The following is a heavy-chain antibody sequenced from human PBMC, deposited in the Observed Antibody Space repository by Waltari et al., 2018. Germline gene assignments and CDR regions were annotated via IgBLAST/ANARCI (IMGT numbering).Heavy chain of an antibody. Sequence: QLQLQESGPGLVKPSETLSLTCTVSGGSISSRRYSWGWIRHPPGKGLEWIGSIDYSGSTYYNPSLKSRVTISVETSKNQFSLKLSSVTAADTAVYYCARPARRADEGATHFDYWGQGTLVTVSS. J-gene: IGHJ4*02. CDR1: GGSISSRRYS. CDR2: IDYSGST. D-gene: IGHD1-26*01. CDR3: ARPARRADEGATHFDY. V-gene: IGHV4-39*01.